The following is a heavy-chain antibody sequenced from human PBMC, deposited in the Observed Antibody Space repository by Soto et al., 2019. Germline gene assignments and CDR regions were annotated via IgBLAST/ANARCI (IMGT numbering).Heavy chain of an antibody. D-gene: IGHD1-7*01. Sequence: GGSLRLSCAGSGFTFSSYAMTWVRQSPGKGLEWVSAISGSGGGTHYADSVKGRFTISRDNSKNTLYLQMNRLRAEDTAVYYCAKEGNYADQYYFDHWGQGT. CDR1: GFTFSSYA. J-gene: IGHJ4*02. CDR3: AKEGNYADQYYFDH. V-gene: IGHV3-23*01. CDR2: ISGSGGGT.